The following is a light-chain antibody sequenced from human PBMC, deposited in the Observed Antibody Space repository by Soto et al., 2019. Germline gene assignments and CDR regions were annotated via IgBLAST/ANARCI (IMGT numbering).Light chain of an antibody. V-gene: IGLV2-8*01. CDR2: ELR. Sequence: QSALTQPPSSSGSPGQSVTISCTGTTTDIGAYDYASWYQHYPGKTPRLIIYELRHRPAGVPDRYSGSKSGSMTSLTVSGLQAEEEADYYSSSYAGNNNLGLFGGGTKLTVL. CDR1: TTDIGAYDY. J-gene: IGLJ2*01. CDR3: SSYAGNNNLGL.